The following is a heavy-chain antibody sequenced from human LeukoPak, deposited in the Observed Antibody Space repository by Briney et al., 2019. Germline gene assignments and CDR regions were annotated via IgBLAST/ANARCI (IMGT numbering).Heavy chain of an antibody. J-gene: IGHJ4*02. V-gene: IGHV1-2*06. CDR3: ATTTVGVPAATDFDY. CDR1: GYTFTGYY. D-gene: IGHD2-2*01. CDR2: INPNSGGT. Sequence: ASVKVSCKASGYTFTGYYMHWVRQAPGQGLEWMGRINPNSGGTNYAQKFQGRVTMTRDTSISTAYMELSRLRSDDTAVYYCATTTVGVPAATDFDYWGQGTLVTVSS.